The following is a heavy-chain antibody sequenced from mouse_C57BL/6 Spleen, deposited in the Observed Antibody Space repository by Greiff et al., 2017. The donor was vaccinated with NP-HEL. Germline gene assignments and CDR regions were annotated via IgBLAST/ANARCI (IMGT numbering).Heavy chain of an antibody. CDR3: AREDYDYDWSYFDY. CDR2: IYPGSGST. CDR1: GYTFTSYW. V-gene: IGHV1-55*01. Sequence: QVQLKQPGAELVKPGASVKVSCKASGYTFTSYWITWVKQRPGQGLEWIGDIYPGSGSTNYNEKFKSKATLTVDTSSSTAYMQLSSLTSEDSAVYYCAREDYDYDWSYFDYWGQGTTLTVSS. J-gene: IGHJ2*01. D-gene: IGHD2-4*01.